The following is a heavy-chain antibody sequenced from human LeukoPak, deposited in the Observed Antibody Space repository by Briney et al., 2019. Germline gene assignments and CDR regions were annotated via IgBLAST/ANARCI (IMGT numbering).Heavy chain of an antibody. V-gene: IGHV4-61*01. Sequence: SETLSLTCIVSGGSVSSGSYYWSWIRQPPGKGLEWIGYIRYSGSTNYNPSLKSRVTISVDTSKNQFSLKLSSVTAADTAVYYCARAGPRRDGYNVDYWGQGTLVTVSS. D-gene: IGHD5-24*01. CDR1: GGSVSSGSYY. CDR2: IRYSGST. J-gene: IGHJ4*02. CDR3: ARAGPRRDGYNVDY.